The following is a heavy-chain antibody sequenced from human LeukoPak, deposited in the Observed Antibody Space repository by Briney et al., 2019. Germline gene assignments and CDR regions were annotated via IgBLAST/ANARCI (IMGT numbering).Heavy chain of an antibody. J-gene: IGHJ4*02. CDR2: INPNSGGT. Sequence: ASVKVSCKASGYTFTGYYMHWVRQAPGQGLEWMGWINPNSGGTNYAQKFQGRVTMTRDTSISTAYMELSRLRSDDTAVYYCARGAEGYYDSSGSIDYWGQGTLVTVSS. V-gene: IGHV1-2*02. D-gene: IGHD3-22*01. CDR3: ARGAEGYYDSSGSIDY. CDR1: GYTFTGYY.